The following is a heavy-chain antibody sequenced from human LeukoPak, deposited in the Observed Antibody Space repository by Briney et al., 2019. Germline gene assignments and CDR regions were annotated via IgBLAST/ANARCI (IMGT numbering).Heavy chain of an antibody. CDR3: AREEISHLLGYYYYMDV. Sequence: PSQTLSLTCTVSGGSISSGSYYWTWIRQPAGTGLEWIGRIYTSGSTNYNPSLKSRVTISLDTSKNQFSLKLSSVTAADTAMYYCAREEISHLLGYYYYMDVWGKGTTVTISS. J-gene: IGHJ6*03. CDR1: GGSISSGSYY. D-gene: IGHD3-16*01. V-gene: IGHV4-61*02. CDR2: IYTSGST.